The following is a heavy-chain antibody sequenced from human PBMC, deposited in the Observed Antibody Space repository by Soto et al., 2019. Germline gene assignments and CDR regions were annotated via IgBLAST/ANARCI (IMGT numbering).Heavy chain of an antibody. Sequence: SVKVSCKASGYTFTTYYIHWVRQAPGQGLEWMGRIIPIAAIANYTQKFQGRVTITLDKSSTTAYTELSSLRSDDTAVFYCARGSTIVRGAPSWFDPWGQGTLVTVSS. J-gene: IGHJ5*02. CDR1: GYTFTTYY. CDR2: IIPIAAIA. D-gene: IGHD3-10*01. V-gene: IGHV1-69*04. CDR3: ARGSTIVRGAPSWFDP.